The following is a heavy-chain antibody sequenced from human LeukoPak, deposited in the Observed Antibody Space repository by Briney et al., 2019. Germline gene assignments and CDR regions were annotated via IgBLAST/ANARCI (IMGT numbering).Heavy chain of an antibody. CDR1: GGTFSSYA. V-gene: IGHV1-69*13. CDR2: IIPIFGTA. CDR3: AGGDYGEAWTWFDP. D-gene: IGHD4-17*01. Sequence: GASVKVSCKASGGTFSSYAISWVRQAPGQGLEWMGGIIPIFGTANYAQKFQGRVTITADESTSTAYMELSSLRSEDTAVYYCAGGDYGEAWTWFDPWGQGTLVTVSS. J-gene: IGHJ5*02.